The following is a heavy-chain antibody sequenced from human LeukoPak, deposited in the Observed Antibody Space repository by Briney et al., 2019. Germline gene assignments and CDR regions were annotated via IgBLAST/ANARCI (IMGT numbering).Heavy chain of an antibody. V-gene: IGHV3-21*01. CDR1: GFTFSNFI. J-gene: IGHJ4*02. CDR3: ARDSAAAGPDY. CDR2: IGSRSSYI. D-gene: IGHD6-13*01. Sequence: PGGSLRLSCAASGFTFSNFIMNWVRQAPGKGLEWVSSIGSRSSYIYYADSVKGRFTISRDNAKNSLYLQVNSLRAEDTATYYCARDSAAAGPDYWGQGTLVIVSS.